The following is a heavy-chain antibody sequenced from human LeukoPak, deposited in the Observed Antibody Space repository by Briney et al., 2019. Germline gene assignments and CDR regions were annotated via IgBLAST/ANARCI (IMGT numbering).Heavy chain of an antibody. CDR3: ARDLTGDPAAYFDF. V-gene: IGHV1-2*02. CDR2: INPDSGGT. J-gene: IGHJ4*02. D-gene: IGHD3-9*01. CDR1: GYTFTGYH. Sequence: VSVEVSCKASGYTFTGYHIHWVRQAPGQGLEWMGWINPDSGGTNFPQNFQGRVTMTRDTSISTAYMEISWLRSDDTAVYYCARDLTGDPAAYFDFWGQGTLVTVSS.